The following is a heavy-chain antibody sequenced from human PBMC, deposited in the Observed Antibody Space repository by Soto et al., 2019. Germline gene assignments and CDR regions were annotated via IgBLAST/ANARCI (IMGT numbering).Heavy chain of an antibody. J-gene: IGHJ4*02. CDR3: ARAGWDNDFWSGKDLDY. D-gene: IGHD3-3*01. CDR1: GFTFNRYA. CDR2: ISYDGSNK. Sequence: GGSLRLSCAASGFTFNRYAMHWVRQAPGKVLEWVAVISYDGSNKYYADSVKGRFTISRDNSKNTLYLQMNSLRPEDTTVYYCARAGWDNDFWSGKDLDYWGQGTLVTVSS. V-gene: IGHV3-30-3*01.